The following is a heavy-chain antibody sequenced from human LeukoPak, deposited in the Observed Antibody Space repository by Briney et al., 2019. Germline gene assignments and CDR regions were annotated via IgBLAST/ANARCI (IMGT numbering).Heavy chain of an antibody. CDR1: GFTFGDYA. V-gene: IGHV3-49*04. CDR2: IRSKAYGGTT. J-gene: IGHJ3*02. Sequence: SGGSLRLSCTASGFTFGDYAMSWVRQAPGKGLEWVGFIRSKAYGGTTEYAASVKGRFTISRDDSKSTAYLQMNSLKTEDTAVYYCARDPIVGATLDAFDIWGQGTMVTVSS. D-gene: IGHD1-26*01. CDR3: ARDPIVGATLDAFDI.